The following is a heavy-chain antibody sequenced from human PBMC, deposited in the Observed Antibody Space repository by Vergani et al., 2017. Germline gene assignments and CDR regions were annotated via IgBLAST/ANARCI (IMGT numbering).Heavy chain of an antibody. J-gene: IGHJ6*03. D-gene: IGHD3-22*01. CDR1: GFTFSSYG. V-gene: IGHV3-30*18. Sequence: QVQLVESGGGVVQPGRSLRLSCAASGFTFSSYGMHWVRQAPGKGLEWVAVISYDGSNKYYADSVKGRFTISRDNSKNTLYLQMNSLRAEDTAVYYCAKDRGGDYXSSGYYYYYYYMDVWGKGTTVTVSS. CDR2: ISYDGSNK. CDR3: AKDRGGDYXSSGYYYYYYYMDV.